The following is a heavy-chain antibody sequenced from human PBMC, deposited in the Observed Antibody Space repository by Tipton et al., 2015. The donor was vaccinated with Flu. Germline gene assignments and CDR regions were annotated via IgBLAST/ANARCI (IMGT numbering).Heavy chain of an antibody. J-gene: IGHJ3*02. V-gene: IGHV1-18*04. CDR2: ISPYDGNT. Sequence: QVQLVQSGAEVKKPGASVKVSCKTSGYSFTNYGISWVRQAPGQGPEWLGWISPYDGNTNYAQNLLGRVTMATDTSTSTAYMELKSLISDDTAVYFCARGWLEDAFDIWGQGTMVTVSS. CDR3: ARGWLEDAFDI. CDR1: GYSFTNYG. D-gene: IGHD3-22*01.